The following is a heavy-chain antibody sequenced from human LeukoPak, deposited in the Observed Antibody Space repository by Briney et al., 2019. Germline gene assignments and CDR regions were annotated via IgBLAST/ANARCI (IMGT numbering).Heavy chain of an antibody. Sequence: GGSLRLSGAASRFTFGSYAMSWVRQAPGKGLEWVSTISGSGGSTYHADPLKGRFIISRDNSQNTLYLQMNTLTAEDTAIYYCAKGEAGSTTITARRYFDNWGQGTLVTVSS. CDR1: RFTFGSYA. D-gene: IGHD6-6*01. CDR2: ISGSGGST. J-gene: IGHJ4*02. V-gene: IGHV3-23*01. CDR3: AKGEAGSTTITARRYFDN.